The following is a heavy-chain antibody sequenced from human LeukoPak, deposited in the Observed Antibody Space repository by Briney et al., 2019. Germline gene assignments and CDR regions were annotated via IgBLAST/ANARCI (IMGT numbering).Heavy chain of an antibody. Sequence: ASVKVSCKASGYTFTSYYMHWVRQASGQGLEWMGIINPSGGSTSYAQKFQGRVTMTRDTSTSTVYMDLSSLRSEDTAVYYCARDQIPLNTAMVPPYYYYYGMDVWGQGTTVTVSS. CDR1: GYTFTSYY. CDR3: ARDQIPLNTAMVPPYYYYYGMDV. V-gene: IGHV1-46*01. CDR2: INPSGGST. D-gene: IGHD5-18*01. J-gene: IGHJ6*02.